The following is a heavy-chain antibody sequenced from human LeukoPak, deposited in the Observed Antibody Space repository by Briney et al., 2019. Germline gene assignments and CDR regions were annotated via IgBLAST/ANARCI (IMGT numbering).Heavy chain of an antibody. CDR3: AKDEATSGGGLAS. Sequence: GGSLRLSCAASGFGVSGTHMSWVRQAPGKGLEWVSAMYTGGTTYYADSVQGRFTIYRDNSKNTLYLQMNSLRAEDTAVYYCAKDEATSGGGLASWGQGTLVSVSS. J-gene: IGHJ4*02. D-gene: IGHD3-16*01. CDR2: MYTGGTT. V-gene: IGHV3-53*01. CDR1: GFGVSGTH.